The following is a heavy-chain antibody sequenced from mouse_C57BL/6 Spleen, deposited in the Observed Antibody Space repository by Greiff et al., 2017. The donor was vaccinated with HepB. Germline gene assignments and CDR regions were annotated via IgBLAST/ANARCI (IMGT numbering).Heavy chain of an antibody. CDR1: GYTFTDYY. Sequence: EVKLMESGPVLVKPGASVKMSCKASGYTFTDYYMNWVKQSHGKSLEWIGVINPYNGGTSYNQKFKGKATLTVDKSSSTAYMELNSLTSEDSAVYYCALWVTNYYGSSDYFDYWGQGTTLTVSS. J-gene: IGHJ2*01. CDR3: ALWVTNYYGSSDYFDY. CDR2: INPYNGGT. V-gene: IGHV1-19*01. D-gene: IGHD1-1*01.